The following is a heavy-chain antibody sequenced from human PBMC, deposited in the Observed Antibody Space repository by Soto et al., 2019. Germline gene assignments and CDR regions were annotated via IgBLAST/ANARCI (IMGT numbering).Heavy chain of an antibody. J-gene: IGHJ6*02. CDR2: IIPIFGTA. CDR1: GVTFSSYA. V-gene: IGHV1-69*13. D-gene: IGHD2-15*01. Sequence: SVKVSCKASGVTFSSYAISWVRQAPGQGLEWMGGIIPIFGTANYAQKFQGRVTITADESTSTAYMELSSLRSEDTAVYYCARGSPYCSGGSCYSVTYGMDVWGQGTTVTVSS. CDR3: ARGSPYCSGGSCYSVTYGMDV.